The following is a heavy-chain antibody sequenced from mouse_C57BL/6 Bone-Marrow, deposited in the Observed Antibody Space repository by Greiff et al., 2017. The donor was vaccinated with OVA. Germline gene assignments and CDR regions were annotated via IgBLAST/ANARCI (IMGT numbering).Heavy chain of an antibody. D-gene: IGHD1-1*01. Sequence: EVKLVESGAELVRPGASVKLSCTASGFNIKDDYMHWVKQRPEQGLEWIGWIDPENGDTEYASKFQGKATITADTSSNTAYLQLSSLTSEDTAVYYCTTWGYYGSSSWFAYWGQGTLVTVSA. CDR2: IDPENGDT. CDR1: GFNIKDDY. CDR3: TTWGYYGSSSWFAY. J-gene: IGHJ3*01. V-gene: IGHV14-4*01.